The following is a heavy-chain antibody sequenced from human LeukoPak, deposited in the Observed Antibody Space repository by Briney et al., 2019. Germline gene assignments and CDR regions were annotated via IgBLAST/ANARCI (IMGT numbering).Heavy chain of an antibody. V-gene: IGHV4-34*01. CDR3: ATSTRVGPYYYYGMDV. Sequence: SETLSLTCAVYGGSFSGYFWSWIRQPPGKGLEWIGEINDSGGTNYNSSLKSRVSISVDTSNSQFSLKLSSVTAADTAVYYCATSTRVGPYYYYGMDVWGQGTTVTVSS. J-gene: IGHJ6*02. CDR1: GGSFSGYF. D-gene: IGHD1-26*01. CDR2: INDSGGT.